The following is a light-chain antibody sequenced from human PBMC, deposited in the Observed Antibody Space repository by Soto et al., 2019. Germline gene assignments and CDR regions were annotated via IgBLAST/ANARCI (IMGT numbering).Light chain of an antibody. CDR1: QSISSY. Sequence: IVLSQSPATLSVTPGARATLSCRASQSISSYLAWYQQKPGQAPRLLIYDASNRATGIPARFSGSGSGTDFTLTISSLEPEDFAVYYCQQRSNWPWTFGQRAKVDI. CDR2: DAS. J-gene: IGKJ1*01. V-gene: IGKV3-11*01. CDR3: QQRSNWPWT.